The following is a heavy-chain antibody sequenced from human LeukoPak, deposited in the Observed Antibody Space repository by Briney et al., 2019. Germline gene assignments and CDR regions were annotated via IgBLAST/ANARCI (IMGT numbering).Heavy chain of an antibody. CDR1: GFTFSSYG. CDR2: ISYDGSNK. V-gene: IGHV3-30*18. J-gene: IGHJ4*02. CDR3: AKDTDFWSGYYVPSMPDY. Sequence: QPGGSLRLSCAASGFTFSSYGMHWVRQAPGKGLEWVAVISYDGSNKYYADSVKGRFTISRDNSKNTLYLQMNSLRAEDTAVYYCAKDTDFWSGYYVPSMPDYWGQGTLVTVSS. D-gene: IGHD3-3*01.